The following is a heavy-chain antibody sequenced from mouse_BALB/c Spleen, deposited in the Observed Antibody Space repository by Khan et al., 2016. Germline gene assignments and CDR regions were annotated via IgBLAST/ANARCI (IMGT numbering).Heavy chain of an antibody. J-gene: IGHJ4*01. CDR3: ESGRRAVDY. CDR2: SNSNGGST. CDR1: GFTFSTYA. D-gene: IGHD2-12*01. V-gene: IGHV5-6-3*01. Sequence: EVELVESGGGLVQPGGSLKLSCAASGFTFSTYAMSWVRQTPDKRLELVATSNSNGGSTSYPDSVKGRFTISRDKAKNIQCVRMSSLRTEDTAMYYGESGRRAVDYWGQGTSVTVSS.